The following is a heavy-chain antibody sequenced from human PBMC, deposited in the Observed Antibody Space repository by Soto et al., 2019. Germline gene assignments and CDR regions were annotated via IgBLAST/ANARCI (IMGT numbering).Heavy chain of an antibody. CDR3: GKDTLDWSGGDCPLYSYYGMDV. D-gene: IGHD2-21*02. J-gene: IGHJ6*02. CDR1: GFTFRSYG. V-gene: IGHV3-30*18. Sequence: QVQLVESGGGVVQPGRSLRLSCAASGFTFRSYGMHWVRQAPGKGLEWLAVISNDGTNKYLADSVKGRLTLSRDNSRNTLSLEINNLRPEDTAVYYGGKDTLDWSGGDCPLYSYYGMDVWGQGTTVTVSS. CDR2: ISNDGTNK.